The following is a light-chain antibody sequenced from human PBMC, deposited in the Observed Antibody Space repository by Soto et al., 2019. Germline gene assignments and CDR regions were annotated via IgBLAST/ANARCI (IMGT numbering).Light chain of an antibody. CDR2: DAS. CDR1: QSISSW. CDR3: QQYNSYSLT. Sequence: DIKMTQSPSTLSASVGARVTITCRASQSISSWLAWYQQRPGKAPKLLIYDASSLESGVPSRFSGSGSGTEFTLTISSLQPDDFATYYCQQYNSYSLTLGGGTKVDI. V-gene: IGKV1-5*01. J-gene: IGKJ4*01.